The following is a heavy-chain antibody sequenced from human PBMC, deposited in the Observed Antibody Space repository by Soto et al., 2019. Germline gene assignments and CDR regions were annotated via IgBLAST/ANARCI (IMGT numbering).Heavy chain of an antibody. V-gene: IGHV3-30*18. CDR3: AKTEYYDFWSGYSV. D-gene: IGHD3-3*01. CDR2: ISYDGSNK. CDR1: GFTFSRYG. J-gene: IGHJ4*02. Sequence: PGGSLRLSCAASGFTFSRYGMHWVRQAPGKGLEWVAVISYDGSNKYYADSVKGRFTISRDNSKNTLYLQMNSLRAEDTAVYYCAKTEYYDFWSGYSVWGQGTLVTVSS.